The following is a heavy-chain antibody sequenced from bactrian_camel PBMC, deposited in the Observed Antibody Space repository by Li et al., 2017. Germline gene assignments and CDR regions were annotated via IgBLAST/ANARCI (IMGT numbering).Heavy chain of an antibody. CDR3: AARLSAYCGGASTLAEYYHY. CDR2: IDTDGTI. Sequence: HVQLVESGGGSVQAGGSLRLSCAASGHINTVYCMGWFRQTPGKEREAVAEIDTDGTINYADSVKGRFTISQDRANNIAYLQMDSLKPEDTAMYYCAARLSAYCGGASTLAEYYHYWGQGTQVTVS. D-gene: IGHD2*01. J-gene: IGHJ4*01. CDR1: GHINTVYC. V-gene: IGHV3S53*01.